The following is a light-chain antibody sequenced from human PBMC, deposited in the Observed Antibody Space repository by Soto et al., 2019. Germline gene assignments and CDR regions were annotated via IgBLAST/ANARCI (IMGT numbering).Light chain of an antibody. CDR1: SSDIGTYKY. CDR3: SSYTISSSLVL. J-gene: IGLJ2*01. V-gene: IGLV2-14*01. Sequence: QSALTQPASVSGSPGQSSTISCTGTSSDIGTYKYVSWYQQRPGKAPKLMIYEVINRPSGVSNRFSGSKSGNTASLTISGLQAEDEADYYCSSYTISSSLVLFGGGTKLTVL. CDR2: EVI.